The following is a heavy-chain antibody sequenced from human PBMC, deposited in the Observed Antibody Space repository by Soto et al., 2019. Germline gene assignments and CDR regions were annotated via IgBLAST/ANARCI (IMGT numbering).Heavy chain of an antibody. J-gene: IGHJ6*03. CDR3: ARAAVDEYYMDF. V-gene: IGHV1-8*01. CDR1: GYTFTRYG. D-gene: IGHD6-19*01. Sequence: SVKVSCKASGYTFTRYGINWVRQATGQGLEWMGWMNPNSGNTGYAQKFQGRVTMTRNTSISTAYMELSSLRSEDTAVYYCARAAVDEYYMDFWGKGTTVTVSS. CDR2: MNPNSGNT.